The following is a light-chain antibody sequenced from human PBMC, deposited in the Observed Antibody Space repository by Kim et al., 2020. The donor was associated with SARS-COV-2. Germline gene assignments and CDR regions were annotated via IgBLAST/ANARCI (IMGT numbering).Light chain of an antibody. V-gene: IGLV2-8*01. Sequence: GQSVTISCTGTRSDVGGYNSVSWYQQHPGKAPKVIIYDVSKRPSGVPDRFSGSKSGNAASLTVSGLQAEDEADYYCSSYAGNNIFVFGTGTKVTVL. CDR2: DVS. CDR1: RSDVGGYNS. J-gene: IGLJ1*01. CDR3: SSYAGNNIFV.